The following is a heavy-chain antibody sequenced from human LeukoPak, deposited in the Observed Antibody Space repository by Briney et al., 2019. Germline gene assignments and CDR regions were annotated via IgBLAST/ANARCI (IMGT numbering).Heavy chain of an antibody. CDR3: ARGIRYFDWLLLGYYFDY. Sequence: SETLSLTCAVYGGSFSGYYWSWIRQPPGKGLEWIGEINHSGSTNYNPSLKSRVTISVDTSKNQFSLKLSSVTAADTAAYYCARGIRYFDWLLLGYYFDYWGQGNLVTVSS. J-gene: IGHJ4*02. CDR2: INHSGST. D-gene: IGHD3-9*01. CDR1: GGSFSGYY. V-gene: IGHV4-34*01.